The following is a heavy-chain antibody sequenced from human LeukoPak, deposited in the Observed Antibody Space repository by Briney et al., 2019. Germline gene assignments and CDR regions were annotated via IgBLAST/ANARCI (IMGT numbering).Heavy chain of an antibody. CDR3: ARSSPYGDYDFDY. D-gene: IGHD4-17*01. V-gene: IGHV4-61*02. Sequence: SETLSLTCTVSGGSISSGSYYWSWIRQPAGKGLEWIGRIYTSGSTNYNPSLKSRVTISVDTSKNQFSLKLSSVTAADTAVYYCARSSPYGDYDFDYWGQGTLVTVSS. CDR2: IYTSGST. CDR1: GGSISSGSYY. J-gene: IGHJ4*02.